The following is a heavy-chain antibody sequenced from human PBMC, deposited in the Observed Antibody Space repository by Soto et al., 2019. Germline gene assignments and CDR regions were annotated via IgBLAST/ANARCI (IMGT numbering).Heavy chain of an antibody. J-gene: IGHJ4*02. V-gene: IGHV1-58*01. CDR1: GFTFTSSA. Sequence: SVKVSCKASGFTFTSSAVQWVRQARGQRLEWIGWIVVGSGNTNYAQKFQERVTITRDMSTSTAYMELSSLRSEDTAVYYCAALLAAAGTDYFDYWGQGTLVTVSS. CDR3: AALLAAAGTDYFDY. CDR2: IVVGSGNT. D-gene: IGHD6-13*01.